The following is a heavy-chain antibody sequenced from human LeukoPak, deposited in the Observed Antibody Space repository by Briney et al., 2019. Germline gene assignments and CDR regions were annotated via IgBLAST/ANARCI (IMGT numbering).Heavy chain of an antibody. CDR3: SRGDPYYYDNSGFDY. V-gene: IGHV3-49*03. J-gene: IGHJ4*02. CDR1: GFTFGDYS. CDR2: IRTKTYRGAT. D-gene: IGHD3-22*01. Sequence: GGPLRLSCIASGFTFGDYSMSWFRQAPGKGLEWVAFIRTKTYRGATEYAASVKGRFTISRDDSKNIAYLQMNSLKTEDTALYYCSRGDPYYYDNSGFDYWGQGTLVTVSS.